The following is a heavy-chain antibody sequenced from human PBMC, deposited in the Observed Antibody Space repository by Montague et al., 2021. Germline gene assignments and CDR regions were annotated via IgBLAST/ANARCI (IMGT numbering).Heavy chain of an antibody. CDR1: GGSLSGYI. J-gene: IGHJ4*02. Sequence: SETLFLTCAVYGGSLSGYIWNWIRQPPGRDLEWIGQISHTGSTSYNPSLKSRVTMSVDTSENHVSLRLSSVTAADTAVYYCTRGEVAVTGIDYWGQGALVTVSS. CDR3: TRGEVAVTGIDY. CDR2: ISHTGST. V-gene: IGHV4-34*01. D-gene: IGHD6-19*01.